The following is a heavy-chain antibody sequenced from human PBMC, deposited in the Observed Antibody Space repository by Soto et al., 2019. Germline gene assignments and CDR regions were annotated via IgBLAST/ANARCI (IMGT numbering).Heavy chain of an antibody. CDR1: DFDFSSYG. CDR2: SSYDGREA. Sequence: GGSLRLSCAASDFDFSSYGIHWVRQAPGKGLEWVAASSYDGREAFSADSATGRFTVSKEMSKNTAFLQINALRHEDTAVYFCARDSGWPILNFDNWGHGTPVTVSS. V-gene: IGHV3-30*03. CDR3: ARDSGWPILNFDN. D-gene: IGHD3-10*01. J-gene: IGHJ4*01.